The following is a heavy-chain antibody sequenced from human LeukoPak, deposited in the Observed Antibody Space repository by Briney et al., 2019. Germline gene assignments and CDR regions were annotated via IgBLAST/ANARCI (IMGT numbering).Heavy chain of an antibody. CDR2: IIPILGIA. CDR1: RGTFSSYA. D-gene: IGHD3-22*01. V-gene: IGHV1-69*04. J-gene: IGHJ4*02. CDR3: ARSSYDSSGYYLLFDY. Sequence: ASVKVSCKASRGTFSSYAISWVRQAPGQGLEWMGRIIPILGIANYAQKFQGRVTITADKSTSTAYMELSSLRSEDTAVYYCARSSYDSSGYYLLFDYWGQGTLVTVSS.